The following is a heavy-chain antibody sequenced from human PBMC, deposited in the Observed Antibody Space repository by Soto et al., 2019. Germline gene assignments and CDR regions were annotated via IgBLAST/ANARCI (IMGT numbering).Heavy chain of an antibody. CDR2: IKQDGSEK. V-gene: IGHV3-7*01. D-gene: IGHD6-6*01. Sequence: GGSLRLSCAAFGFPYSRYWMSWVRQAPGKGLEWVANIKQDGSEKSYVDSVKGRFSISRDNAKNSLYLQMNSLRVEDTAVYFCGRDLPSISGRPGGWFDPWGQGTLVTVSS. CDR3: GRDLPSISGRPGGWFDP. CDR1: GFPYSRYW. J-gene: IGHJ5*02.